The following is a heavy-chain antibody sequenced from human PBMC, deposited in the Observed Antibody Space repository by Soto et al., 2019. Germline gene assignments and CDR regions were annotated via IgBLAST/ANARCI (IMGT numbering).Heavy chain of an antibody. CDR1: GFTFSSYG. Sequence: QVQLVESGGGVVQPGRSLRLSCAASGFTFSSYGMHWVRQAPGKGLEWVAVISYDGSNKYYADSVKGRFTISRDNSKNTLYLQMNSLRAEDTAVYYCAREGERYCSGGSCWTFDYWGQGTLVTVSS. CDR3: AREGERYCSGGSCWTFDY. D-gene: IGHD2-15*01. CDR2: ISYDGSNK. J-gene: IGHJ4*02. V-gene: IGHV3-30*03.